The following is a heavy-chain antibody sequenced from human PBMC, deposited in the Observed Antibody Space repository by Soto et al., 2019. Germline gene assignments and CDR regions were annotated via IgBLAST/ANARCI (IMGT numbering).Heavy chain of an antibody. D-gene: IGHD6-13*01. J-gene: IGHJ6*02. CDR3: ARDSQPNSSRGWDYYYGMDV. CDR1: GFTVSSNY. Sequence: GGSLRLSCAASGFTVSSNYMSWVRQAPGKGLEWVSVIYSGGSTYYADSVKGRFTISRDNSKNTLYLQMNSLRAEDTAVYYCARDSQPNSSRGWDYYYGMDVWGQGTTVTVSS. V-gene: IGHV3-53*01. CDR2: IYSGGST.